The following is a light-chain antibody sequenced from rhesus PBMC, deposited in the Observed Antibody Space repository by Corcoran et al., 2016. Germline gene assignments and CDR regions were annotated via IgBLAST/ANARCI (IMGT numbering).Light chain of an antibody. J-gene: IGKJ3*01. CDR2: KAS. CDR3: TQYSKAPFS. V-gene: IGKV1-21*01. CDR1: QGISSW. Sequence: DIQMTQSPSSLPASVGDRVTITCRASQGISSWLAWYQQKPGKAPKLLIYKASSLQSGVPSRFSGSGSGTDFTLTISSLQPEDSATYYCTQYSKAPFSFGPGTKLVIK.